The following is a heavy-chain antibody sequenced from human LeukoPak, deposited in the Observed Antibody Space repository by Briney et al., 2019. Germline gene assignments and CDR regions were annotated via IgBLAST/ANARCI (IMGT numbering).Heavy chain of an antibody. CDR1: GFSLSTSGVG. J-gene: IGHJ5*02. CDR3: AHRRVTMVRGVIITSWFDP. V-gene: IGHV2-5*02. CDR2: IYWDDDK. Sequence: SGPTLVKPTQTLTLTCTFSGFSLSTSGVGVGWIRQAPGKALEWLALIYWDDDKRYSPSLKSRLTITKDTSKNQVVLTMTNMDPVDTATYYCAHRRVTMVRGVIITSWFDPWGQGTLVTVSS. D-gene: IGHD3-10*01.